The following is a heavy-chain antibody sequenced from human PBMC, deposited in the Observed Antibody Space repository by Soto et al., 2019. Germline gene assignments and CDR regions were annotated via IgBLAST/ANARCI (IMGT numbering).Heavy chain of an antibody. CDR1: GGSFSGYY. CDR3: ARGGRVGDTSGLGI. Sequence: SETLSLTCAVYGGSFSGYYWSWIRQPPGKGLEWIGEINHSGSTNYNPSLKSRVTISVDTSKNQFSLKLSSVTAADTAVYYCARGGRVGDTSGLGIWGQGAMVT. D-gene: IGHD1-26*01. CDR2: INHSGST. V-gene: IGHV4-34*01. J-gene: IGHJ3*02.